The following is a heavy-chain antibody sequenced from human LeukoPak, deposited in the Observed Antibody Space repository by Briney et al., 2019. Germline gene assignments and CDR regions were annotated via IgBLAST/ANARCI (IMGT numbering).Heavy chain of an antibody. V-gene: IGHV4-59*01. CDR3: AGQGEVGATVY. CDR2: IYYSGST. Sequence: SETLSLTCTVSGGSISSYYWSWIRQPPGKGLEWIGHIYYSGSTNYNPSLKSRVTISVDTSKNQFSLKLSSVTAADTAVYYCAGQGEVGATVYWGQGALVTVSS. CDR1: GGSISSYY. J-gene: IGHJ4*02. D-gene: IGHD1-26*01.